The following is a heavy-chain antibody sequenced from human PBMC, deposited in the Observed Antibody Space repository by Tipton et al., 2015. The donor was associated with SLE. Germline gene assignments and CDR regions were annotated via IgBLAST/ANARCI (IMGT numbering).Heavy chain of an antibody. CDR3: AKGLQQWHTYYFDY. J-gene: IGHJ4*02. CDR2: IYSGGGT. CDR1: GFTFSSYS. V-gene: IGHV3-23*03. Sequence: GSLRLSCAASGFTFSSYSMNWVRQAPGKGLEWVSVIYSGGGTSYADSVMGRFTISRDNSKNTLYLQMNSLRGEDTAVYFCAKGLQQWHTYYFDYWGQGNLVTVSS. D-gene: IGHD6-19*01.